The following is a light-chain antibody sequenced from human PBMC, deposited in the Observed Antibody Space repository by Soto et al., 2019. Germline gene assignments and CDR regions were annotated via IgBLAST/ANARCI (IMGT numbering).Light chain of an antibody. V-gene: IGLV2-14*01. CDR2: EVS. CDR1: SSDVGDYNY. CDR3: SSYISNSIVV. J-gene: IGLJ2*01. Sequence: QSALTQPASVSGSPGQSITISCTGTSSDVGDYNYVSWYQQHPGKAPKLMIYEVSHRLSGVSNRFSGSKSGYTASLTISGLQDEDEADYYCSSYISNSIVVFGRGTKLTVL.